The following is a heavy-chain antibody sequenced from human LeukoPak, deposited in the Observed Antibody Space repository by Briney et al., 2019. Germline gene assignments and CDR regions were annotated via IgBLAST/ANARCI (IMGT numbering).Heavy chain of an antibody. CDR2: IYYSGST. V-gene: IGHV4-39*01. CDR3: ARQDDSSGFYY. CDR1: GGSISSSSYY. D-gene: IGHD3-22*01. J-gene: IGHJ4*02. Sequence: SETLPLTCTVSGGSISSSSYYWGWIRQPPGKGLEWIGSIYYSGSTYYNPSLKSRVTISVDTSKNQFSLKLSSVTAADTAVYYCARQDDSSGFYYWGQGTLVTVSS.